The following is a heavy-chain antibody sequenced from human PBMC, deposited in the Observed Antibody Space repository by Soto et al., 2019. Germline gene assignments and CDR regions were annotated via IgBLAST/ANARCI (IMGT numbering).Heavy chain of an antibody. CDR2: ISGSGGST. J-gene: IGHJ4*02. CDR1: GFTFSSYA. Sequence: GGSLRLSCAGSGFTFSSYAMIWVRQAPGKGLEWVSAISGSGGSTYYADSVKGRFTISRDNSKNTLYLQMNSLRAEDTAVYYCAKDALDSGYDYVIWDYFDYWGQGTLVTVSS. V-gene: IGHV3-23*01. CDR3: AKDALDSGYDYVIWDYFDY. D-gene: IGHD5-12*01.